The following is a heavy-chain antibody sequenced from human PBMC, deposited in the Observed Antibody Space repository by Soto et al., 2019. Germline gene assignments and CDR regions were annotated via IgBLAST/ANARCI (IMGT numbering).Heavy chain of an antibody. Sequence: DVQLVESGGGLVQPGGSLRLSCAASGFTFSSSWMHWVRQAPGKGLAWVSRINSGASTTNYADSVKGRFTISRDNAKNTLYLHMDSLTADDTAVYYCARGPTGWFGYDYWGQGTLVTVSS. J-gene: IGHJ4*02. D-gene: IGHD3-10*01. CDR2: INSGASTT. CDR3: ARGPTGWFGYDY. V-gene: IGHV3-74*01. CDR1: GFTFSSSW.